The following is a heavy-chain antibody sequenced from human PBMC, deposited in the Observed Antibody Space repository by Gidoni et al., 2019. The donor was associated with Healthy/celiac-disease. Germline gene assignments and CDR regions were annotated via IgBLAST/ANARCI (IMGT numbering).Heavy chain of an antibody. D-gene: IGHD2-15*01. J-gene: IGHJ6*02. CDR3: AKDHVGYCSGGSCYGMDV. CDR1: GFTFRSYA. Sequence: EVQLLESGGGLVQPGGSLRLSCAASGFTFRSYAMSWVRQAPGKGRDWVSAISGSGVSTYYADSVKGRFTISRDNSKNTLYLQMNSLRAEDTAVYYCAKDHVGYCSGGSCYGMDVWGQGTTVTVSS. V-gene: IGHV3-23*01. CDR2: ISGSGVST.